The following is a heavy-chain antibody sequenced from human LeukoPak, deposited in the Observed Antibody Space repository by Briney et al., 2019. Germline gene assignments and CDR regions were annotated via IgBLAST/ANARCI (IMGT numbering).Heavy chain of an antibody. J-gene: IGHJ4*02. Sequence: GGSLRPSCAASGXTVSSNYMSWVRQAPGKGLEWVSVLYDDGSTYYADSVKGRFTISRDNSKNTLYLQMNSLRAEDTAVYYCARGDRGYFDYWGQGTLVTVSS. D-gene: IGHD1-26*01. CDR1: GXTVSSNY. V-gene: IGHV3-53*01. CDR2: LYDDGST. CDR3: ARGDRGYFDY.